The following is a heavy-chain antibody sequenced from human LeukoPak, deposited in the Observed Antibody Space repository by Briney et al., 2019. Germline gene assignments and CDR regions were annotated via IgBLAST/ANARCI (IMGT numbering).Heavy chain of an antibody. J-gene: IGHJ3*02. CDR2: INPSGGST. D-gene: IGHD2-2*01. V-gene: IGHV1-46*01. CDR3: ASEGIVVVPAAAFDI. Sequence: ASVKVSCKASGYTFTSYYMHWVRQAPGQGLEWMGIINPSGGSTSYAQKFQGRVTMTRDTSTSTVYMELSSLRSEDTAVYYCASEGIVVVPAAAFDIWGQGTMVTVSP. CDR1: GYTFTSYY.